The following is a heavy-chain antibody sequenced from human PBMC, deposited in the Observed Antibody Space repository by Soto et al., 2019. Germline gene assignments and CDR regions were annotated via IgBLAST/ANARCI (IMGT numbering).Heavy chain of an antibody. CDR3: AREQRGSGNQY. Sequence: SETLSLTCTVSGGSISSYYWSWIRQPPGKGLEWIGYIYYSGSTNYNPSLKSRVTISVDTSKNQFSLKLSSVTAADTAVYYCAREQRGSGNQYWGQGTLVTVSS. J-gene: IGHJ4*02. CDR1: GGSISSYY. V-gene: IGHV4-59*12. D-gene: IGHD6-19*01. CDR2: IYYSGST.